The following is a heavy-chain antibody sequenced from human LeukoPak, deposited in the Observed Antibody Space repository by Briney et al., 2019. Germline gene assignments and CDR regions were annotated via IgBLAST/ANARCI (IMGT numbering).Heavy chain of an antibody. CDR2: ISAYNGNT. Sequence: RVASVKVSCKASGYTFTSYGNSWVRQAPGQGLEWMGWISAYNGNTDYAQKLQGRVTMTTDTSTSTAYMELRSLRSDDTAVYYCARVTQTDYDFDYWGQGTLVTVSS. V-gene: IGHV1-18*01. CDR3: ARVTQTDYDFDY. J-gene: IGHJ4*02. D-gene: IGHD4-17*01. CDR1: GYTFTSYG.